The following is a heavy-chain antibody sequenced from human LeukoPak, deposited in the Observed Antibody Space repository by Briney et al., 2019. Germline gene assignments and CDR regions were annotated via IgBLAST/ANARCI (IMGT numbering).Heavy chain of an antibody. CDR3: ARDGIVVVPAAQGYYFDY. D-gene: IGHD2-2*01. J-gene: IGHJ4*02. V-gene: IGHV4-34*01. CDR1: GGSFSGYY. CDR2: INHSGST. Sequence: PSETLSLTCAVYGGSFSGYYWSWIRQPPGKGLEWIGEINHSGSTNYNPSLKSRVTISVVTSKNQFSLKLSSVTAADTAVYYCARDGIVVVPAAQGYYFDYWGQGTLVTVSS.